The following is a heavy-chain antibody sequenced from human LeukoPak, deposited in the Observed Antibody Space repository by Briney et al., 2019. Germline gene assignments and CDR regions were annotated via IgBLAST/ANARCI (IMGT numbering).Heavy chain of an antibody. D-gene: IGHD3-22*01. Sequence: SETLSLTCTVSGGSNSSYHWSWIRQPPEKGLEWIGYIYYSGSTNYNPSLKSRVTISVDTSKNQFSLKLSSVTAADTAVYYCARQLDTYYYDASGHYYRGAFDIWGQGTMVTVSS. J-gene: IGHJ3*02. CDR2: IYYSGST. CDR3: ARQLDTYYYDASGHYYRGAFDI. CDR1: GGSNSSYH. V-gene: IGHV4-59*08.